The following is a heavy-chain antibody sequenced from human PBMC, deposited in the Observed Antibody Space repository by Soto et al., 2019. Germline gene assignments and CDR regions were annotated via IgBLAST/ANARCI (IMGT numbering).Heavy chain of an antibody. CDR1: GGSFSGYY. CDR3: ARVFSSRAFDI. J-gene: IGHJ3*02. Sequence: AGTLSLTCAVYGGSFSGYYWSWTRQPPGKGLEWIGEINHSGSTNYNRSLKRRGTISVDTSKNQFSLKLSSVTAADTAVYYCARVFSSRAFDIWGQGTMVTVSS. V-gene: IGHV4-34*01. CDR2: INHSGST.